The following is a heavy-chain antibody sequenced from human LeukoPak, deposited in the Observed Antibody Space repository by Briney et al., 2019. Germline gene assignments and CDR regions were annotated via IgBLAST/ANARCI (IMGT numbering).Heavy chain of an antibody. CDR1: GFTFGNYA. V-gene: IGHV3-23*01. CDR2: ISGSGGTT. Sequence: GGSLRLSCAASGFTFGNYAMSWVRQAPGKGLEWVSGISGSGGTTYYADSVKGRFTISRDNPENTLYLQMNSLRAEDTAVYYCAKVKRSRELLFFDYWGQGTLVTVSS. D-gene: IGHD1-26*01. CDR3: AKVKRSRELLFFDY. J-gene: IGHJ4*02.